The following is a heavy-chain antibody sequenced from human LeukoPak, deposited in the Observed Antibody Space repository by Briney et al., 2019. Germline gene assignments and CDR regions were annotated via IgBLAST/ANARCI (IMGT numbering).Heavy chain of an antibody. V-gene: IGHV4-59*01. CDR1: GGSISSYY. J-gene: IGHJ4*02. CDR3: ARTSGSYYVLDY. Sequence: SETLSLTCTVSGGSISSYYWSWIRQPPGKGLEWIGYIYYSGSTNYNPSLKSRVTISVDTSKNQFSLELSSVTAADTAVYYCARTSGSYYVLDYWGQGTLVTVSS. D-gene: IGHD1-26*01. CDR2: IYYSGST.